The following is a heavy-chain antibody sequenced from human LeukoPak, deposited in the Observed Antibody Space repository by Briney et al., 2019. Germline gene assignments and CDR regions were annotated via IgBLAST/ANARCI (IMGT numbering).Heavy chain of an antibody. Sequence: SETLSLTCPVYARSFSGYYWSWIRQPPGKGLEWIGEINHSGSTNYNPSFKSRVTISVDTSENQFSLKLSSVTAADTAVYYCAKIAAREPDYWGQGTLVTVSS. CDR1: ARSFSGYY. V-gene: IGHV4-34*01. J-gene: IGHJ4*02. CDR2: INHSGST. D-gene: IGHD6-6*01. CDR3: AKIAAREPDY.